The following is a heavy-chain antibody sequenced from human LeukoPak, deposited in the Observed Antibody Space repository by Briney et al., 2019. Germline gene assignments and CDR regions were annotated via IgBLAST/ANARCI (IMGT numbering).Heavy chain of an antibody. J-gene: IGHJ4*02. CDR3: ARKIHGIAAAGTLDY. CDR1: GFTFSNYW. V-gene: IGHV3-30*19. CDR2: ISYDGSNK. D-gene: IGHD6-13*01. Sequence: GGSLRLSCAASGFTFSNYWMHWVRQAPGKGLEWVAVISYDGSNKYYADSVKGRFTISRDNSKNTLYLQMNSLRAEDTAVYYCARKIHGIAAAGTLDYWGQGTLVTVSS.